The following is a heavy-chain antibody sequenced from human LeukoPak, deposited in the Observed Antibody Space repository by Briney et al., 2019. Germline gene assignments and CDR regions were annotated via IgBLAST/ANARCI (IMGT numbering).Heavy chain of an antibody. D-gene: IGHD1-26*01. CDR3: ARQAGYSGSYGEDY. J-gene: IGHJ4*02. CDR1: GYTFTSYY. Sequence: ASVKVSCKASGYTFTSYYMHWVRQAPGQGLEWMGIINPSGGSTSYAQKFQGRVTMTRDMSTSTVYMELSSLKASDTAMYYCARQAGYSGSYGEDYWGQGTLVTVSS. V-gene: IGHV1-46*01. CDR2: INPSGGST.